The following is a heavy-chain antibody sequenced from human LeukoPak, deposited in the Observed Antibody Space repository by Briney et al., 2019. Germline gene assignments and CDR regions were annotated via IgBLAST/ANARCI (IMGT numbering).Heavy chain of an antibody. V-gene: IGHV1-24*01. CDR2: FDPEDGET. CDR3: ATLFPDYGDLRDY. J-gene: IGHJ4*02. Sequence: ASVKVSCKVSGYTLTELSMHWVRQGPGKGLEWMGGFDPEDGETIYAQKFQGRVTMTEDTSTDTAYMELSSLRSEDTAVYYCATLFPDYGDLRDYWGQGTLVTVSS. D-gene: IGHD4-17*01. CDR1: GYTLTELS.